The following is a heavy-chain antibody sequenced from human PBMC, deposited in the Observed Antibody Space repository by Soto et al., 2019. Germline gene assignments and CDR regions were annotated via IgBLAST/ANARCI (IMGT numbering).Heavy chain of an antibody. V-gene: IGHV1-69*06. CDR3: AGGVFRFLESNAMDV. CDR2: IVPFFGTP. J-gene: IGHJ6*02. CDR1: ADTFSNYG. D-gene: IGHD3-3*01. Sequence: QVQLVQSGAEVKKPGSSVKVSCKASADTFSNYGFSWVRLAPGQGLEWMGGIVPFFGTPKYAQKFQGRVTIFADKSTTSSYLELSNLRSEDTATYYCAGGVFRFLESNAMDVWGQGTAVIVSS.